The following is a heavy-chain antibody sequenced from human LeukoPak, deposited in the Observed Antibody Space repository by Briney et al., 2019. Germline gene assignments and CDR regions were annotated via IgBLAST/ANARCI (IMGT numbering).Heavy chain of an antibody. V-gene: IGHV3-23*01. J-gene: IGHJ4*02. CDR2: ISGSGGST. CDR1: GFTFSSYA. CDR3: AKDMVGVLQPTKIFDY. D-gene: IGHD2/OR15-2a*01. Sequence: SGGSLRLSCAASGFTFSSYAMSWVRQAPGKGLEWVSAISGSGGSTYYADSVKGRFTISRDNSKNTLYLQMNSLRAEDTAVYYCAKDMVGVLQPTKIFDYWGQGTLVTVSS.